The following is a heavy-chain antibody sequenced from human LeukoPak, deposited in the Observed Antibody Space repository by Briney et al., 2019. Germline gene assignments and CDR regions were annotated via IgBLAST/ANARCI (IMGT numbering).Heavy chain of an antibody. D-gene: IGHD6-19*01. Sequence: KPPETLSLTCTVSGSSISYWYWSWIRQPPGKGLEWIGNIYGSGRPNYNPSLTSRVTISVDTSKNQFSLKLTSVTAADTAVYYCARETSLVGYSGGLGFNYWGQGILVTISS. V-gene: IGHV4-59*01. CDR3: ARETSLVGYSGGLGFNY. CDR2: IYGSGRP. J-gene: IGHJ4*02. CDR1: GSSISYWY.